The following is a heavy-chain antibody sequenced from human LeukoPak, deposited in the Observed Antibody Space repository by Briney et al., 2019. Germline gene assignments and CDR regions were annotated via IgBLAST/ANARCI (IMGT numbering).Heavy chain of an antibody. Sequence: PGGSLRLSCAASGFTFSSYGMHWVRQAPGKGLEWVAFIRYDGSNKYYADSVKGRFTISRDNSKNTLYLQMNSLRAEDTAVYYCARAPTDFWSAMRGAFDIWGQGTMVTVSS. CDR3: ARAPTDFWSAMRGAFDI. D-gene: IGHD3-3*01. V-gene: IGHV3-30*02. CDR2: IRYDGSNK. J-gene: IGHJ3*02. CDR1: GFTFSSYG.